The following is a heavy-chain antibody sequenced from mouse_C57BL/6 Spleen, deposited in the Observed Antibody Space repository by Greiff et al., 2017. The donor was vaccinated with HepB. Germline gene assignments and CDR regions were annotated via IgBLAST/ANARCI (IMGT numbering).Heavy chain of an antibody. CDR2: ISSGSSTI. Sequence: EVQLVESGGGLVKPGGSLKLSCAASGFTFSDYGMHWVRQAPEKGLEWVAYISSGSSTIYYADTVKGRFTISRDNAKNTLFLQMTSLRSEDTAMYYCAREGDGYSYWYFDVWGTGTTVTVSS. CDR3: AREGDGYSYWYFDV. J-gene: IGHJ1*03. D-gene: IGHD2-3*01. V-gene: IGHV5-17*01. CDR1: GFTFSDYG.